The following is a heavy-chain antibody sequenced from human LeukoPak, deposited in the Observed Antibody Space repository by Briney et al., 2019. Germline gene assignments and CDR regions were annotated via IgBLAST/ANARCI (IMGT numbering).Heavy chain of an antibody. J-gene: IGHJ5*02. Sequence: SETLSLTCTVSGGAINDDYWSWIRQPPGKGLEWIGYIYYSGNTNYNPSLKSRVTISVDTSKNQFSLKLSSVTAADTAVYYCARHGGYSYAGMNWFDPWGQGTLVTVSS. CDR3: ARHGGYSYAGMNWFDP. V-gene: IGHV4-59*08. D-gene: IGHD5-18*01. CDR1: GGAINDDY. CDR2: IYYSGNT.